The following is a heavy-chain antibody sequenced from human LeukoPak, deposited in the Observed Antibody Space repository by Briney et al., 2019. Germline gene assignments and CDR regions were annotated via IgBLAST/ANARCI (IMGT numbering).Heavy chain of an antibody. CDR2: IYYSGST. J-gene: IGHJ5*02. V-gene: IGHV4-59*01. Sequence: PSETLSLTCTVSGGSISNYYWSWIRQPPGKGLEWIGYIYYSGSTNYNPSLKSRVTISIDTSKTQFSPKLRSVTPPDTPVYYCASKHNSARSSDPWGQGTLVTVSS. D-gene: IGHD1-26*01. CDR1: GGSISNYY. CDR3: ASKHNSARSSDP.